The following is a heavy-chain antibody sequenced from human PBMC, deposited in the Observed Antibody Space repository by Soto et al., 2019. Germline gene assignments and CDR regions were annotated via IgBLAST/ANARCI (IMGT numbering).Heavy chain of an antibody. J-gene: IGHJ4*02. CDR3: AKEYGRLDY. V-gene: IGHV3-11*06. Sequence: GGSLRLSCAASGFTFSDYYMSWIRQAPGKGLEWVSYISSSSGYTNYADSVKGRFTISRDNAKNSLDLQMNSLRAEDTAVYYCAKEYGRLDYWGQGTLVTVSA. CDR2: ISSSSGYT. D-gene: IGHD4-17*01. CDR1: GFTFSDYY.